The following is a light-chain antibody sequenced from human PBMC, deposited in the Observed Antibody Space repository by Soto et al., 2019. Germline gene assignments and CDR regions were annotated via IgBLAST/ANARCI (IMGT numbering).Light chain of an antibody. Sequence: QSALTQPPSASGSPGQSVTISCTGTSSDVGGYNYVSWYQKHPGKAPKLMISEVSKRPSGVPDRFSGSKSGNTASLTVSGLQAEDEADYYCSSYAGSNTFVFGTGTKLTVL. J-gene: IGLJ1*01. CDR2: EVS. V-gene: IGLV2-8*01. CDR1: SSDVGGYNY. CDR3: SSYAGSNTFV.